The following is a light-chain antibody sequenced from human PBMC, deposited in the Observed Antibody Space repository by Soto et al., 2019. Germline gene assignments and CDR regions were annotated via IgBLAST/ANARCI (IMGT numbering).Light chain of an antibody. Sequence: QSVLTQPPSVSEAPGQRVTISCTGSSSNIGAGYEAHWYQQVPGTAPKLLIYENNNRPSGVPDRFSGSKSGTSPSLAITGLQAEDAAEYYCQSYDSSLSGYVFGTGTKVTVL. CDR3: QSYDSSLSGYV. CDR1: SSNIGAGYE. CDR2: ENN. J-gene: IGLJ1*01. V-gene: IGLV1-40*01.